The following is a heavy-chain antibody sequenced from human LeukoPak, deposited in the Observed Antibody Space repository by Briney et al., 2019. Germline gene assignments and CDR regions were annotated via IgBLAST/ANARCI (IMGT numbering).Heavy chain of an antibody. J-gene: IGHJ4*02. CDR3: ARAYDFWSGYYLY. D-gene: IGHD3-3*01. Sequence: GGSLRLSCAASGFTFSSYSMNWVRQAPGKGLEWVSYISSSGSAIYYADSVKGRFTISRDNAKNSLYLQMNSLRAEDTAVYYCARAYDFWSGYYLYWGQGTLVTVSS. CDR2: ISSSGSAI. V-gene: IGHV3-48*01. CDR1: GFTFSSYS.